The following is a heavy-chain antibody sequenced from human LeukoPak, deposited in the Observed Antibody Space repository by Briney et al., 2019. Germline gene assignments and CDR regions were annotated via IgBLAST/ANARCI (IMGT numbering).Heavy chain of an antibody. Sequence: GGSLRLSCAASGFTFTSYAMSSVRQAPGTRLEWVSAISGGGDRTYYVDSAKGRSTISRDNSKSTLYLQMNSLRVEHTAVYYCAKHGYSSGWPQVPPDYWGQGTLVTVSS. V-gene: IGHV3-23*01. D-gene: IGHD6-19*01. CDR1: GFTFTSYA. CDR2: ISGGGDRT. CDR3: AKHGYSSGWPQVPPDY. J-gene: IGHJ4*02.